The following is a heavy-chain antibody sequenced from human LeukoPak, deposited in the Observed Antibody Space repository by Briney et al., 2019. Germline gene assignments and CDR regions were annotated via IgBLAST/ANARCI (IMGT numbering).Heavy chain of an antibody. CDR3: ARDRSYYAGYGMDV. CDR1: GFTFSSYG. V-gene: IGHV3-30*03. J-gene: IGHJ6*02. D-gene: IGHD1-26*01. CDR2: ISYDGSNK. Sequence: GGSLRLSCAASGFTFSSYGMHWVRQAPGKGLEWVAVISYDGSNKYYADSVKGRFTISRDNSKNTLYLQMNSLRAEDTAVYYCARDRSYYAGYGMDVWGQGTTVTVSS.